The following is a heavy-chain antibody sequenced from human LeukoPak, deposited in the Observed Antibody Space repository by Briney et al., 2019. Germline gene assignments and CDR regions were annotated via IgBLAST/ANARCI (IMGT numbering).Heavy chain of an antibody. CDR1: GGSLSSYY. CDR2: IYYSGST. J-gene: IGHJ4*02. Sequence: SETLSLTCTVSGGSLSSYYWSWVRQPPGKGLEWIGYIYYSGSTNYNPSLTSRVTISVDTSKNQFSLKLGSVTAADTAVYYCASKGYYGSGRFDYWGQGTLVTVSS. D-gene: IGHD3-10*01. V-gene: IGHV4-59*01. CDR3: ASKGYYGSGRFDY.